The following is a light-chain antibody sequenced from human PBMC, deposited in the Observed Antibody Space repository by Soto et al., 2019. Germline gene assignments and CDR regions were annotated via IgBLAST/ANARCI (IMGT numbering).Light chain of an antibody. J-gene: IGKJ4*01. CDR1: QSVSSSY. V-gene: IGKV3-20*01. Sequence: EIVLTQSPGTLSLSPGDRATLSCRASQSVSSSYLAWYQQKPGQAPRLLIYGASSRATGIPDRFSGSGSGIDFTLTISRLEPEDFAVYYCQQYGSSPLTFGGGTQV. CDR3: QQYGSSPLT. CDR2: GAS.